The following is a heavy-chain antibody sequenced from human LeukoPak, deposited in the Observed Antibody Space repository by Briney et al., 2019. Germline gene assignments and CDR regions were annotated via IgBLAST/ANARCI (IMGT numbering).Heavy chain of an antibody. D-gene: IGHD2-21*02. J-gene: IGHJ3*02. CDR1: GDSVSSNSAA. CDR3: ARDVLISAIFAFDI. CDR2: TYYRSKWYK. V-gene: IGHV6-1*01. Sequence: SQTLSLTCAISGDSVSSNSAAWNWIRQSPSRGLEWLGRTYYRSKWYKDYAVSVESRININPDTSKNQFSLQLNSVTPEDMAVYYCARDVLISAIFAFDIWGPGTLVTVSS.